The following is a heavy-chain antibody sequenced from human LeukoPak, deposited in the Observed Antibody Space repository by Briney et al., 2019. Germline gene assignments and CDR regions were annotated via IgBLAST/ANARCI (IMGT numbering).Heavy chain of an antibody. CDR2: FDPEDGET. D-gene: IGHD3-3*01. J-gene: IGHJ6*02. CDR3: ARDGITIFGVVIMDYYGMDV. CDR1: GYTLTELS. Sequence: GASVKVSCKVSGYTLTELSMHWVRQAPGKGLEWMGGFDPEDGETIYAQKFQGRVTMTTDTSTSTAYMELRSLRSDDTAVYYCARDGITIFGVVIMDYYGMDVWGQGTTVTVSS. V-gene: IGHV1-24*01.